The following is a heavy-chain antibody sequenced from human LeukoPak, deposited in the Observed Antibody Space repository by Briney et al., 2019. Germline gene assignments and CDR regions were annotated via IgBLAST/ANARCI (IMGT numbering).Heavy chain of an antibody. CDR2: ISPYNGGT. CDR3: ARLSSGSYYPIDY. Sequence: ASVKVSCKASGYTFTSYGISWVRQAPGQGLEWMGWISPYNGGTNYAQKFQGRVTMTRDTSISTAYMELSRLRSDDTAVYYCARLSSGSYYPIDYWGQGTLVTVSS. V-gene: IGHV1-2*02. J-gene: IGHJ4*02. D-gene: IGHD3-10*02. CDR1: GYTFTSYG.